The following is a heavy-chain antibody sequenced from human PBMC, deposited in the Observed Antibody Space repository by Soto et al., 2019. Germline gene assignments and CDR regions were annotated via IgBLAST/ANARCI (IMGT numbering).Heavy chain of an antibody. CDR3: ATGRRRFWSGYYTAYYCYVMDV. CDR2: FDPEDGET. V-gene: IGHV1-24*01. D-gene: IGHD3-3*01. CDR1: GYTLTELS. J-gene: IGHJ6*02. Sequence: ASGKVSCKVSGYTLTELSMRRVRQAPGKGLEWMGGFDPEDGETTYAQKFQGRVTMTEDTSTDPAYMELSSLRSEDTAVYYCATGRRRFWSGYYTAYYCYVMDVWGQGTTVTGSS.